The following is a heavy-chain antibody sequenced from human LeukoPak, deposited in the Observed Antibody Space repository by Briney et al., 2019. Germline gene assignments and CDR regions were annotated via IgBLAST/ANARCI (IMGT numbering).Heavy chain of an antibody. J-gene: IGHJ4*02. D-gene: IGHD3-3*01. CDR2: IYTSGST. Sequence: SETLSLTCTVSGGSISSYYWSWIWQPPGKGLEWIGYIYTSGSTNYNPSLKSRVTISVDTSKNQFSLKLSSVTAADTAVYYCARQRKFTYYDFWSGYPPPYFDYWGQGTLVTVSS. CDR1: GGSISSYY. CDR3: ARQRKFTYYDFWSGYPPPYFDY. V-gene: IGHV4-4*09.